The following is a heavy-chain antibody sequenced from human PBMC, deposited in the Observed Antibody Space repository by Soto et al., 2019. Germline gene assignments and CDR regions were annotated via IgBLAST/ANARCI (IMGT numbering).Heavy chain of an antibody. D-gene: IGHD3-9*01. CDR2: INSAGSST. J-gene: IGHJ5*02. CDR1: GFTFSSYW. Sequence: GGSLRLSCAASGFTFSSYWMHWVRQAPGKGLVWVSRINSAGSSTSYADSVKGRFTISRDNAKNTLYLQMNSLRAEDTAVYYCARLRSRRYFAWFKPGHKWFDPWGQGTLVTVSS. CDR3: ARLRSRRYFAWFKPGHKWFDP. V-gene: IGHV3-74*01.